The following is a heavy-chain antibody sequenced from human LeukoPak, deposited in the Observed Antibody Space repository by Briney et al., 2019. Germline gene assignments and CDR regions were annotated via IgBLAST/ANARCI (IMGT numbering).Heavy chain of an antibody. Sequence: PSETLSLTCTVSGGSISSYYWSWIRQPPGKGLEWIGYIYYSGSTYYNPSLKSRVTISVDTSKNQFSLKLSSVTAADTAVYYCARVTVGTPGDYYYYYMDVWGKGTTVTVSS. V-gene: IGHV4-30-4*08. CDR3: ARVTVGTPGDYYYYYMDV. CDR2: IYYSGST. D-gene: IGHD2-15*01. CDR1: GGSISSYY. J-gene: IGHJ6*03.